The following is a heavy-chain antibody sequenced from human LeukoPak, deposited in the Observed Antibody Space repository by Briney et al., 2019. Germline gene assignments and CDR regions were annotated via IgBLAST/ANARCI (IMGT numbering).Heavy chain of an antibody. CDR2: IRYDGSNK. J-gene: IGHJ4*02. V-gene: IGHV3-30*02. Sequence: GGSLRLSCAASGFTFSSYGMHWVRQAPGKGLEWVAFIRYDGSNKYYADSVKGRFTISRDNSKNTLYLQMNSLRAEDTAVYYCAKGGYSGYEGPFDYWGQGTLVTVSS. CDR1: GFTFSSYG. CDR3: AKGGYSGYEGPFDY. D-gene: IGHD5-12*01.